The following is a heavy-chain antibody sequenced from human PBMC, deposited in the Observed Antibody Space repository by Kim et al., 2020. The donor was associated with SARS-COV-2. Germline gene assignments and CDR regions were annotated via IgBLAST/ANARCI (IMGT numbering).Heavy chain of an antibody. D-gene: IGHD3-10*01. CDR3: ARASRGGYYYGMDV. Sequence: LSLTCAASGFTFSSYAMHWVRQAPGKGLEWVAVISYDGSNKYYADSVKGRFTISRDNSKNTLYLQMNSLRAEDTAVYYCARASRGGYYYGMDVWG. J-gene: IGHJ6*02. CDR1: GFTFSSYA. CDR2: ISYDGSNK. V-gene: IGHV3-30-3*01.